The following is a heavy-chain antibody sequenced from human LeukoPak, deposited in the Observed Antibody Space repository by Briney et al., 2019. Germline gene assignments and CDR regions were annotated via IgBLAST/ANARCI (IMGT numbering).Heavy chain of an antibody. V-gene: IGHV4-61*02. J-gene: IGHJ4*02. Sequence: SQTLSLTCTVSGGSISSGSYYWSWIRQPAGKGLEWIGRIYTSGSTNYNPSLKSRVTISVDTSKNQFSLKLSSVTAADTAVYYCASGDYGDYPYWGQGTLVTVSS. CDR1: GGSISSGSYY. D-gene: IGHD4-17*01. CDR3: ASGDYGDYPY. CDR2: IYTSGST.